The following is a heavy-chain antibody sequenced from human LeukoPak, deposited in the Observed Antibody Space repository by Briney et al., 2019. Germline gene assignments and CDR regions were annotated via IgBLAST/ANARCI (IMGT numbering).Heavy chain of an antibody. CDR1: GGSISTYF. CDR3: ARCQSKYFYDRGGFDI. D-gene: IGHD3-22*01. V-gene: IGHV4-59*01. J-gene: IGHJ3*02. Sequence: PSETLSLTCTVSGGSISTYFWTWIRQPPGKGLEWIGNIYYSGSTNYRPSLKSRATISVDTSRNQFPLRLSSVTAADTAVYYCARCQSKYFYDRGGFDIWGQGTMVTVSS. CDR2: IYYSGST.